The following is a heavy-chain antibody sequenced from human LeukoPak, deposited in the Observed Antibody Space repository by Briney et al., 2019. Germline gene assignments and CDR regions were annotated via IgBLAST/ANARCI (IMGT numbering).Heavy chain of an antibody. CDR2: INWNGGST. Sequence: PGGSLRLSCAASGFTFDDYGMSWVRHAPGKGLEWVSSINWNGGSTGYADSVKGRFTISRDNAKNSLYLQMNSLRAEDTALYYCARDGGSLDDYGDYWGQGTLVTVSS. D-gene: IGHD4/OR15-4a*01. CDR1: GFTFDDYG. V-gene: IGHV3-20*04. CDR3: ARDGGSLDDYGDY. J-gene: IGHJ4*02.